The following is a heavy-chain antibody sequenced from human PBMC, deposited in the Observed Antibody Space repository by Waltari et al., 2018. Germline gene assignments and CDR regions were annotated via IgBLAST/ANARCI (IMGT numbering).Heavy chain of an antibody. CDR3: ARELVEGSGSYYNGGYYYYGMDV. V-gene: IGHV1-2*04. J-gene: IGHJ6*02. D-gene: IGHD3-10*01. CDR1: GYTFTGYY. CDR2: INPNSGGT. Sequence: QVQLVQSGAEVKKPGASVKVSCKASGYTFTGYYMHWVRQAPGQGLEGMGWINPNSGGTNYAQKFQGWVTMTRDTSISTAYMELSRLRSDDTAVYYCARELVEGSGSYYNGGYYYYGMDVWGQGTTVTVSS.